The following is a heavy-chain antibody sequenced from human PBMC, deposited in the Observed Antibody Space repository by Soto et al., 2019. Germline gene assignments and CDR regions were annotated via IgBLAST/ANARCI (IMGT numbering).Heavy chain of an antibody. CDR3: ARDSKPLSTYAFDI. V-gene: IGHV3-48*04. D-gene: IGHD2-2*01. CDR1: GFTFSSYS. CDR2: ISSSSSTI. J-gene: IGHJ3*02. Sequence: GGSLRLSCAASGFTFSSYSMNWVRQAPGKGLEWVSYISSSSSTIYYADSVKGRFTISRDNAKNSLYLQMNSLRAEDTAVYYCARDSKPLSTYAFDIWGQGTMVTVSS.